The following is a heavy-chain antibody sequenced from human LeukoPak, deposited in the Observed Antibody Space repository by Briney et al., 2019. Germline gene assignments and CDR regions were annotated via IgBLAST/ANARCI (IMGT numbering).Heavy chain of an antibody. CDR2: IYFSGHT. Sequence: SETLSLTCTVSGVSIRSTSYYWGWIRQPPGKGLEWIGRIYFSGHTYYNPSLKTRVTISIDTSKNHFSLKLTSVTAADTAIFYCASGYFVHTFDFWGQGTLGTVSS. CDR1: GVSIRSTSYY. J-gene: IGHJ4*02. V-gene: IGHV4-39*01. D-gene: IGHD2-2*03. CDR3: ASGYFVHTFDF.